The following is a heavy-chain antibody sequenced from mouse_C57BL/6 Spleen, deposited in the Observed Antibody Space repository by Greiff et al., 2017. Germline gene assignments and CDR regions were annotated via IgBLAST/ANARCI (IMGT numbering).Heavy chain of an antibody. CDR1: GYTFTSYW. J-gene: IGHJ1*03. Sequence: QVQLQQSGAELVKPGASVKLSCKASGYTFTSYWMQWVKQRPGQGLEWIGEIDPSDSYTNYNQKFKGKATLTVDTSSSTAYMQLSSLTSEDSAVYYCARSGDGYHWYFDVWGTGTTVTVSS. V-gene: IGHV1-50*01. CDR3: ARSGDGYHWYFDV. D-gene: IGHD2-3*01. CDR2: IDPSDSYT.